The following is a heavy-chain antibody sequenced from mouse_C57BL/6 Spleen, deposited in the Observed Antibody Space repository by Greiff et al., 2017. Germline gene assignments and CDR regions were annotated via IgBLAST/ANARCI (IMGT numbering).Heavy chain of an antibody. V-gene: IGHV1-22*01. CDR2: INPNNGGT. CDR1: GYTFTDYN. CDR3: ARWPLGRGV. J-gene: IGHJ1*03. Sequence: EVKLQESGPELVKPGASVKMSCKASGYTFTDYNMHWVKQSHGKSLEWIGYINPNNGGTSYNQTFKGKATLTVNKSPSTAYMELRSLTSEDSAVYYCARWPLGRGVWGTGTTVTVSS. D-gene: IGHD4-1*01.